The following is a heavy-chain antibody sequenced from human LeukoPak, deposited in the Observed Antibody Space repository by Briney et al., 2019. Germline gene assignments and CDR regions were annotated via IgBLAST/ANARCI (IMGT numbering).Heavy chain of an antibody. CDR3: AKDSTIGGYYFGY. J-gene: IGHJ4*02. Sequence: SETLSLTCTVSGGSISSYYWSWIRQPPGRGLERIGSLYYSGSTNYNPSLRSRVTISVDTSKDQFSLKVTSVTAADTAVYFCAKDSTIGGYYFGYWGQGTLVTVSS. V-gene: IGHV4-59*01. D-gene: IGHD3-10*01. CDR2: LYYSGST. CDR1: GGSISSYY.